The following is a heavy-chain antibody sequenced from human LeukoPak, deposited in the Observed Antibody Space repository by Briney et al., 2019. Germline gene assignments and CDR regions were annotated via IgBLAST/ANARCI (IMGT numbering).Heavy chain of an antibody. V-gene: IGHV5-10-1*01. D-gene: IGHD2-2*01. CDR1: GYSFTSYW. CDR3: ARPALNCSSASCYGDYYYYGMDV. CDR2: IDPSDSYT. Sequence: GESLRISCKGSGYSFTSYWISWVRQMPGKGLEWMGRIDPSDSYTNYSPSFQGHVTISADKAISTAYLQWSSLKASDTAMYYCARPALNCSSASCYGDYYYYGMDVWGQVTTVTVAS. J-gene: IGHJ6*02.